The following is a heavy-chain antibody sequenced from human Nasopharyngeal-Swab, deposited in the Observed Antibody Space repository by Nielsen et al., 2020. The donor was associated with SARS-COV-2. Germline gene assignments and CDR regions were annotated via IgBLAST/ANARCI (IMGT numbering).Heavy chain of an antibody. Sequence: AETMSLTFAVYGGSFSGYYWSWIRQPPGKGLEWIGEINHSGSTNYNPSLKSRVTISVDTSKNQFSLKLSSVTAADTAVYYCASYCGGDCYAFDYWGQGTLVTVSS. V-gene: IGHV4-34*01. CDR2: INHSGST. D-gene: IGHD2-21*02. J-gene: IGHJ4*02. CDR3: ASYCGGDCYAFDY. CDR1: GGSFSGYY.